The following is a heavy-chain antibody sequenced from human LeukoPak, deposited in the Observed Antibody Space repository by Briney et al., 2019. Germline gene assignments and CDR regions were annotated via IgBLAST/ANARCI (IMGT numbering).Heavy chain of an antibody. CDR2: IYTSGST. D-gene: IGHD2-2*01. CDR1: GGSISSYY. J-gene: IGHJ6*03. CDR3: ARDLLVVPAAGPGYYYYMDV. V-gene: IGHV4-4*07. Sequence: SETLSLTCTVSGGSISSYYWSWIRQPAGKGLEWIGRIYTSGSTNYNPSLKSRVTMSVDTSKNQFSLKLSSVTAADTAVYHCARDLLVVPAAGPGYYYYMDVWGKGTTVTVSS.